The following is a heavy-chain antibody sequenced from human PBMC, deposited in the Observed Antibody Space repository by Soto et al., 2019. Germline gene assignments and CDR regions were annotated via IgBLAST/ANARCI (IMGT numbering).Heavy chain of an antibody. J-gene: IGHJ4*02. D-gene: IGHD6-19*01. CDR2: INPNSGGT. CDR1: GYTFTGYY. Sequence: ASVKVSCKASGYTFTGYYVHWVRQAPGQGLEWMGWINPNSGGTNYAQKFQGWVTMTRDTSISTAYMELSRLRSDDTAVYYCARGSTAVAGAFDYWGQGTLVTVSS. V-gene: IGHV1-2*04. CDR3: ARGSTAVAGAFDY.